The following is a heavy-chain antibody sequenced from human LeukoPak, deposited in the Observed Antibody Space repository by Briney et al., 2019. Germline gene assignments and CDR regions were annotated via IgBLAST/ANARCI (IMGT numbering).Heavy chain of an antibody. CDR3: ARVGRAHH. V-gene: IGHV4-34*01. J-gene: IGHJ5*02. CDR1: GGSFSGYY. Sequence: SETLSLTCAGYGGSFSGYYWSWIRQPPGKGLEWIGEINHSGSTNYNPSLKSRVTISVDTSKNQFSLKLSSVTAADTAVYYCARVGRAHHWGQGTLVTVSS. CDR2: INHSGST.